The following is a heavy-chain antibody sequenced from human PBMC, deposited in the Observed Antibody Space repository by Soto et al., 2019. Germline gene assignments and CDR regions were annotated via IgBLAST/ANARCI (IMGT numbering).Heavy chain of an antibody. V-gene: IGHV4-59*01. CDR1: GGSLSSYY. CDR3: ARERIWFGESDYYYDY. J-gene: IGHJ4*02. CDR2: IYSSGST. D-gene: IGHD3-10*01. Sequence: PSXTLSLTCVVSGGSLSSYYWSWIRQPPVKGLEWIGNIYSSGSTNYNPSLKSRVTISLGASKNQFSLKLGSVTAADTAVYYCARERIWFGESDYYYDYWGQGALVTVSS.